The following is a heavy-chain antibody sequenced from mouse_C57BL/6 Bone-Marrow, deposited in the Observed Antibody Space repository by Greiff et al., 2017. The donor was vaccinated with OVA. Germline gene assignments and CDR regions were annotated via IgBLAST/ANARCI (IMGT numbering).Heavy chain of an antibody. CDR1: GYTFTSYW. CDR2: IHPNSGST. CDR3: ARGSYDFYWYFDV. V-gene: IGHV1-64*01. Sequence: QVQLQQPGAELVKPGASVKLSCKASGYTFTSYWMHWVKQRPGQGLEWIGMIHPNSGSTNYNEKFKSKATLTVDKSSSTAYMQLSSLTSEDSAVYYCARGSYDFYWYFDVWGTGTTVTVSS. J-gene: IGHJ1*03. D-gene: IGHD2-4*01.